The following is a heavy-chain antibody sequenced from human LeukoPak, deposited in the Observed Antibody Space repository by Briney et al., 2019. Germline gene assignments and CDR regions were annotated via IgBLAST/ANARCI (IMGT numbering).Heavy chain of an antibody. CDR1: GGTFSSYA. J-gene: IGHJ4*02. CDR3: ARNHQVGRWLQFNY. CDR2: IIPIFGTA. V-gene: IGHV1-69*05. Sequence: ASVKVSCKASGGTFSSYAISWVRQAPGQELEWMGRIIPIFGTANYAQKFQGRVTITTDESTSTAYMELSSLRSEDTTVYYCARNHQVGRWLQFNYWGQGTLVTVSS. D-gene: IGHD5-24*01.